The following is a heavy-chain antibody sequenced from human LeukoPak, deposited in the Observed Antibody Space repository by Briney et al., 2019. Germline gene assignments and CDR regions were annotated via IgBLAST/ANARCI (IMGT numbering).Heavy chain of an antibody. CDR2: ITGSSSFI. D-gene: IGHD2-2*01. V-gene: IGHV3-21*01. CDR1: GFTFSTYS. J-gene: IGHJ1*01. CDR3: TTYCIITSCPRTYFQH. Sequence: GGSLRLSCAASGFTFSTYSMNWVRQAPGKGLEWVSSITGSSSFIYYADSVKGRFTISRDNAKNSLHLQMNSLRAEDTAVYYCTTYCIITSCPRTYFQHWGQGTLVTVSS.